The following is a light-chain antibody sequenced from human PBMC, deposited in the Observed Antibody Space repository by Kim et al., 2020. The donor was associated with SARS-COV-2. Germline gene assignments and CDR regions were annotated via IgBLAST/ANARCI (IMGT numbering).Light chain of an antibody. CDR1: SGSIASNY. CDR3: QSHDASYQV. J-gene: IGLJ3*02. V-gene: IGLV6-57*01. Sequence: NFMLTQPHSASETPGKTVTISCTRSSGSIASNYVQWYQQRPGSSPTTLIYEDKQRPSGVPDRFSGSIYSSSTSASLTISGLKIEDEADYYCQSHDASYQVFGGGTQLTVL. CDR2: EDK.